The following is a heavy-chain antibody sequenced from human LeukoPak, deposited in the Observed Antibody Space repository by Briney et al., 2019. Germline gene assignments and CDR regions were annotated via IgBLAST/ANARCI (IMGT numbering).Heavy chain of an antibody. D-gene: IGHD2-21*02. V-gene: IGHV3-30*03. CDR2: ISYDGSNK. CDR3: ARDIGAPCGGDCYSFDS. Sequence: GRSLRLSCAASGFTFSSYGMHWVRQAPGKGLEWVAVISYDGSNKYYADSVKGRFTISRDNAKNSLYLQMNSLRAEDTAVYYCARDIGAPCGGDCYSFDSWGQGTLVTVSS. J-gene: IGHJ4*02. CDR1: GFTFSSYG.